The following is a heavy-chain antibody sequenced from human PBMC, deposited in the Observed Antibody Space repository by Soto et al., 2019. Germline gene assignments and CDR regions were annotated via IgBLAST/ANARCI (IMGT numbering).Heavy chain of an antibody. Sequence: PSETLSLTCAVYGGSFSGYYSSWIRQPPGKGLEWIGEINHSGSTNYNPSLKSRVTISVDTSKNQFSLKLSSVTAADTAVYYCARMVAASYNWFDPWGQGTLVTVSS. CDR1: GGSFSGYY. V-gene: IGHV4-34*01. CDR2: INHSGST. J-gene: IGHJ5*02. D-gene: IGHD2-15*01. CDR3: ARMVAASYNWFDP.